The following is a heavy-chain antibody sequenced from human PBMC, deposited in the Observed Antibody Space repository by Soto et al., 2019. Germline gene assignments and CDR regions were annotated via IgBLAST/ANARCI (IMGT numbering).Heavy chain of an antibody. CDR3: ARRSAADTYYYGMDV. Sequence: PGGSLKISCRSYGYSFINYCVAWVRQIHGKGLEWMGIIYPGDSDTRYSPSFQGQVTISADKSISTAYLQWSSLKASDTAMYYCARRSAADTYYYGMDVWGQGTTVTVSS. CDR2: IYPGDSDT. D-gene: IGHD6-25*01. J-gene: IGHJ6*02. CDR1: GYSFINYC. V-gene: IGHV5-51*01.